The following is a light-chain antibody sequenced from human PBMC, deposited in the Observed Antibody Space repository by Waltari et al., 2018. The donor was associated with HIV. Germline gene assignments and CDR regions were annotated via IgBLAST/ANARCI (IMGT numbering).Light chain of an antibody. J-gene: IGKJ2*01. CDR1: QSITNTY. Sequence: EVVLTQSPGTLTSSPGETIILSCRASQSITNTYLAWYQQRPGQTPILLIYSASRRAAGIPERFSGSGSETDFTLTISRLEPDDFAVYYCQHYGRSPPYTFGQGTKLE. CDR3: QHYGRSPPYT. CDR2: SAS. V-gene: IGKV3-20*01.